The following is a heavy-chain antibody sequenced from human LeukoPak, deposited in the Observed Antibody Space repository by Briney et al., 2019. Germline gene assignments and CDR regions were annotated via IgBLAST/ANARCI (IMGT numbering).Heavy chain of an antibody. D-gene: IGHD6-13*01. CDR2: IYHSGST. CDR3: ARDNIAAAGTLIGY. J-gene: IGHJ4*02. Sequence: PSEPLSLTCTVSGDSISSGYYWGWIRPPPGTGLEWIGSIYHSGSTYYNPSLKSRVTISVDTSKNQFSLKLSSLAAADTAVYYCARDNIAAAGTLIGYWGQGTLVTVSS. CDR1: GDSISSGYY. V-gene: IGHV4-38-2*02.